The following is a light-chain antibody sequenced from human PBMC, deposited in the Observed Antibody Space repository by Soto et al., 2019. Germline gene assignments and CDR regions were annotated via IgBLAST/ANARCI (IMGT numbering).Light chain of an antibody. J-gene: IGLJ1*01. CDR1: SSDIGSYNR. V-gene: IGLV2-18*02. Sequence: QSALTQPPSVSGSPGQSVTISCTGTSSDIGSYNRVSWYQQPPGTAPKVIIYEVTNRPSGVPDRFSGSRSGNTASLTISGLQTEDEADYYCLSYTSSNTYVFGTGTKLTVL. CDR3: LSYTSSNTYV. CDR2: EVT.